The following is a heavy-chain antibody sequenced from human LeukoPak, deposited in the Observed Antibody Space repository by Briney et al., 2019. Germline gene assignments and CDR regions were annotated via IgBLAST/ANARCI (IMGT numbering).Heavy chain of an antibody. D-gene: IGHD2-15*01. V-gene: IGHV3-23*01. CDR1: GITFSSYG. CDR3: AKNGDRGAYCTGGTCYPYFYYYMDV. J-gene: IGHJ6*03. Sequence: PGGSLRLSCAASGITFSSYGMSWVRQAPGKGLEWVSSISSTGGTTYYADSVKGRFTISRDNSKNTPYLQMNSLRAEDTAIYYCAKNGDRGAYCTGGTCYPYFYYYMDVWGKGTTVTI. CDR2: ISSTGGTT.